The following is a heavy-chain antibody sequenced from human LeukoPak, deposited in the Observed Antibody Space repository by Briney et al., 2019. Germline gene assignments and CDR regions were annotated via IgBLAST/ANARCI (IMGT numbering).Heavy chain of an antibody. CDR3: ARADYDILTGYYGFDY. V-gene: IGHV4-59*01. CDR2: IYYSGST. J-gene: IGHJ4*02. Sequence: PSETLSLTCTVSGGSISSYYWSWIRQPPGKGLEWIGYIYYSGSTNYNPSLKSRVTISVDTSKNQFSLKLSSVTAADTAVYYCARADYDILTGYYGFDYWGQGTLVTVSS. CDR1: GGSISSYY. D-gene: IGHD3-9*01.